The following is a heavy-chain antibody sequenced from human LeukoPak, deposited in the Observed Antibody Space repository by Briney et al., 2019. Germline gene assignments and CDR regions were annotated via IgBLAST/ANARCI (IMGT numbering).Heavy chain of an antibody. Sequence: PGRSLRLSCAASGFTFSSYGMHWVRQAPGKGLEWVAVIWYDGSNKYYADSVKGRFTISRDNSKNTLYLQMNSLRAEDTAVYYCARDSEDYGGSLADYWGQGTLVTVSS. CDR1: GFTFSSYG. V-gene: IGHV3-33*01. D-gene: IGHD4-23*01. CDR3: ARDSEDYGGSLADY. J-gene: IGHJ4*02. CDR2: IWYDGSNK.